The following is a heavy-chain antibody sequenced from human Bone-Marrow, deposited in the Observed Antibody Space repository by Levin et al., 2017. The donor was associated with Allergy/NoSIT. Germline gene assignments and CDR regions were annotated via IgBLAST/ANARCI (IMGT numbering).Heavy chain of an antibody. D-gene: IGHD5-18*01. J-gene: IGHJ2*01. V-gene: IGHV4-34*01. CDR1: GGSFSGYY. Sequence: SETLSLTCAVYGGSFSGYYWSWIRQPPGKGLEWIGEINHSGSTNYNPSLKSRVTISVDTSKNQFSLKLSSVTAADTAVYYCARGLKTYSYGYSDWYFDLWGRGTLVTVSS. CDR2: INHSGST. CDR3: ARGLKTYSYGYSDWYFDL.